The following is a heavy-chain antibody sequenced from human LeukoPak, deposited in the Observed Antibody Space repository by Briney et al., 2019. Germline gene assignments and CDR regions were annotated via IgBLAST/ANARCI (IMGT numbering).Heavy chain of an antibody. CDR3: ARDVGHHYYDSSGYFDY. CDR1: GGSISNKY. D-gene: IGHD3-22*01. Sequence: KPSETLSLTCTVSGGSISNKYWSWIRQPPGKGLEWIGYIYYSGSTNYNPSLKSRVTISVDTSKNQFSLKLSSVTAADTAVYYCARDVGHHYYDSSGYFDYWGQGTLVTVSS. CDR2: IYYSGST. J-gene: IGHJ4*02. V-gene: IGHV4-59*01.